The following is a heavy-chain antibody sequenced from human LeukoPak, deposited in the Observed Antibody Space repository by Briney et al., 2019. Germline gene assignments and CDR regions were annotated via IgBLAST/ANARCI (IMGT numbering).Heavy chain of an antibody. J-gene: IGHJ5*02. CDR1: GGTFSSYA. Sequence: SVKVSCKASGGTFSSYAISWVRQAPGQGLEWMGGIIPIFGTANYAQKFQGRVTITTDESTSTAYMELSSLRSEDTAVYYCARTKAVAGTVDWFDPWGQGTLVTVSS. CDR3: ARTKAVAGTVDWFDP. V-gene: IGHV1-69*05. CDR2: IIPIFGTA. D-gene: IGHD6-19*01.